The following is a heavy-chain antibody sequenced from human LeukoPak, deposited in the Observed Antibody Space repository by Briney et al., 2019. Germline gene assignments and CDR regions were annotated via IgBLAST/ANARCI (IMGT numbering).Heavy chain of an antibody. V-gene: IGHV3-74*01. CDR1: GFTFSNYW. J-gene: IGHJ4*02. CDR3: ARGSYYDSSGSSLKD. D-gene: IGHD3-22*01. CDR2: INEDGSTT. Sequence: GGSLRLSCAASGFTFSNYWMHWVRQAPGKGLVWVSRINEDGSTTTYADSVKGRFTISRDNAKNTLYLQMNSLRAEDTAVYYCARGSYYDSSGSSLKDWGQGTLVTVSS.